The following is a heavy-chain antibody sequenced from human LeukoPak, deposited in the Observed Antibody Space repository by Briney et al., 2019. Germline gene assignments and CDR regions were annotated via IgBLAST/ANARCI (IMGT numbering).Heavy chain of an antibody. CDR2: ISSSSSYI. CDR3: ARAVAGTFSLFDP. CDR1: GFTFSSYS. D-gene: IGHD6-19*01. Sequence: GGSLRLSCAASGFTFSSYSMNWVRQAPGKGLEWVSSISSSSSYIYYADSVKGRFTISRDNAKNSLYLQMNSPRAEDTAVYYCARAVAGTFSLFDPWGQGTLVTVSS. V-gene: IGHV3-21*01. J-gene: IGHJ5*02.